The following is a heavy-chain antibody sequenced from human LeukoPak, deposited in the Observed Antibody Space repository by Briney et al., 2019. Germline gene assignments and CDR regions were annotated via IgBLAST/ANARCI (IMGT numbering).Heavy chain of an antibody. J-gene: IGHJ4*02. D-gene: IGHD6-19*01. Sequence: PGGSLRLSCAASGFTFSSYAMHWVRRAPGKGLEWVAVISYDGSNKYYADSVKGRFTISRDNSKNTLYLQMNSLRAEDTAVYYCARDKTKQWLAEIDYWGQGTLVTVSS. CDR3: ARDKTKQWLAEIDY. CDR1: GFTFSSYA. CDR2: ISYDGSNK. V-gene: IGHV3-30*04.